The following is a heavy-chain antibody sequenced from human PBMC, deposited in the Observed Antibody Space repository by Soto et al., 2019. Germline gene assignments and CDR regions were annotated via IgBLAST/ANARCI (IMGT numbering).Heavy chain of an antibody. J-gene: IGHJ6*02. CDR2: INAGNGNT. Sequence: QVQLVQSGAEVKKPGASVKVSCKASGYTFTSYAIHWVRQAPGQRLEWMGWINAGNGNTKYSQKFQGRVTITRDTSASTASMELSSLRSEDTAVYYCARLYGMDVWGQGTTVTVSS. V-gene: IGHV1-3*01. CDR3: ARLYGMDV. CDR1: GYTFTSYA.